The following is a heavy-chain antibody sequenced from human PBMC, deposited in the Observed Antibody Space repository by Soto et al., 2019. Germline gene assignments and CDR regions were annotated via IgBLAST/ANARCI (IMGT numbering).Heavy chain of an antibody. Sequence: PGGSLRLSCAASGFTFSSYAMSWVRQDPGKGLEWVSAISGSGGSTYYADSVKGRFTISRDNSKNTLYLQMNSLRAEDTAVYYCANWYSSSWPPWGGFDPWGQGTLVTVSS. CDR3: ANWYSSSWPPWGGFDP. V-gene: IGHV3-23*01. CDR1: GFTFSSYA. CDR2: ISGSGGST. J-gene: IGHJ5*02. D-gene: IGHD6-13*01.